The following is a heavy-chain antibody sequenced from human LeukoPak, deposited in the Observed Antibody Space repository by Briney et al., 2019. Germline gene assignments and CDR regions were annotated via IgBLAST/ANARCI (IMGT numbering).Heavy chain of an antibody. CDR3: ARSAAGTYYNWFDP. D-gene: IGHD6-13*01. CDR1: GFTVSSNY. J-gene: IGHJ5*02. V-gene: IGHV3-66*01. Sequence: GGSLRLSCAASGFTVSSNYMSWVRQAQGKGLEWVSVIYSGGSTYYADSVKGRFTISRDNSKNTLYLQMNSLRAEDTAVYYCARSAAGTYYNWFDPWGQGTLVTVSS. CDR2: IYSGGST.